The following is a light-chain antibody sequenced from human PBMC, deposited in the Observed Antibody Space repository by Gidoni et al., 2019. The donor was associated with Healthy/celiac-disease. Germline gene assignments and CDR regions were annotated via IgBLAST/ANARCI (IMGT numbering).Light chain of an antibody. CDR1: QGISSY. Sequence: DIQLTQSPSFLSASVGDRVTITCWASQGISSYLAWYQQKPGKAPKLLIYAASTLQSGVPSRFSGSGSGTEFTLTISSLQPEDFATYYCQQLNSYPLRVTFGGGTKVEIK. CDR3: QQLNSYPLRVT. J-gene: IGKJ4*01. CDR2: AAS. V-gene: IGKV1-9*01.